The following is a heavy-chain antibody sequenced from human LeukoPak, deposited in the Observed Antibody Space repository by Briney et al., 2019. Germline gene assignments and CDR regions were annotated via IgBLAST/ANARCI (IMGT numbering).Heavy chain of an antibody. CDR2: INHSGST. D-gene: IGHD3-22*01. J-gene: IGHJ4*02. V-gene: IGHV4-34*01. CDR3: ARDRGDYYDSSGYYQYYFDY. CDR1: GGSFSGYY. Sequence: SETLSLTCTVYGGSFSGYYWSWIRQPPGKGLEWIGDINHSGSTYYNPSLKSRVTISVDTSKNQFSLKLSSVTAADTAVYYCARDRGDYYDSSGYYQYYFDYWGQGTLVTVSS.